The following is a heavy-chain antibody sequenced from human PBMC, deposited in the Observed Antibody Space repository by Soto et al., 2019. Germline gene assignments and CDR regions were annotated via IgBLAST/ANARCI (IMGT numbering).Heavy chain of an antibody. Sequence: ASVKVSCKASGGTFSSYAISWVRQAPGQGLEWMGGIIPIFGTANYAQKFQGRVTITADESTSTAYMELSSLRSEDTAVYYCASEEENYYDSSGYYGVSYWGQGTLVTVYS. J-gene: IGHJ4*02. CDR3: ASEEENYYDSSGYYGVSY. CDR2: IIPIFGTA. V-gene: IGHV1-69*13. CDR1: GGTFSSYA. D-gene: IGHD3-22*01.